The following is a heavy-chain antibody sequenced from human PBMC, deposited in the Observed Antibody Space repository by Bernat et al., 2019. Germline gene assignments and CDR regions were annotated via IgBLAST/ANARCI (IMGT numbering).Heavy chain of an antibody. CDR2: IYYSGST. D-gene: IGHD7-27*01. CDR1: GGSISTGGYY. CDR3: AREANWGYLLDY. J-gene: IGHJ4*02. Sequence: QVQLQESGPGLVKPSQTLSLTCTVSGGSISTGGYYWSWRRQHPGKGLEWIGYIYYSGSTYYNPSLQSRFTITVDTSKNQFSLKLSSVTAADTAVYYCAREANWGYLLDYWGQGTLVTVSS. V-gene: IGHV4-31*03.